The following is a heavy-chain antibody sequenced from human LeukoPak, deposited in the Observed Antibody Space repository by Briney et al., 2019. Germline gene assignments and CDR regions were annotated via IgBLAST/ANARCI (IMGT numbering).Heavy chain of an antibody. CDR3: AKYVAVVAATFFDY. V-gene: IGHV3-23*01. J-gene: IGHJ4*02. CDR1: GFTFSSYA. CDR2: ISGSGGST. D-gene: IGHD2-15*01. Sequence: QLWGSLRLSCAASGFTFSSYAMSWVRQAPGKGLEWVSAISGSGGSTYYADSVKGRFTISRDNSKNTLYLQMNSLRAEDTAVYYCAKYVAVVAATFFDYWGQGTLVTVSS.